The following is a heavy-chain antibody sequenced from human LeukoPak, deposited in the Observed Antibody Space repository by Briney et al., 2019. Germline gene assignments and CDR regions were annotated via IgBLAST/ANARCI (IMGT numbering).Heavy chain of an antibody. J-gene: IGHJ4*02. V-gene: IGHV1-18*01. D-gene: IGHD3-10*01. CDR2: ISAYNGDT. CDR1: GYTFNNFG. Sequence: ASVKVSCKASGYTFNNFGISWVRQAPGQGLEGMGWISAYNGDTKYAEKVQDRVTMTTDTSTSTVYMELRSLTSDDTAVYYCARDRRARGLWFGEARGYWGQGTQVTVSS. CDR3: ARDRRARGLWFGEARGY.